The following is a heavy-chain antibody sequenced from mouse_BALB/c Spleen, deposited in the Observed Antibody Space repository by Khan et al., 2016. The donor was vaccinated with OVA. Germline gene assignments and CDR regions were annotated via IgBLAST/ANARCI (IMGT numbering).Heavy chain of an antibody. J-gene: IGHJ3*01. CDR2: ISDLAYSI. CDR3: ARGGGTAPFAY. V-gene: IGHV5-15*02. Sequence: EVELVESGGGLVQPGGSRKLSCAASGFTFSDYGMAWVRQAPGKGPEWVAFISDLAYSIYYADTVTGRFTISRENGKNTLYLEMSNLRSEDTAMYYCARGGGTAPFAYWGQGTLVTVSA. CDR1: GFTFSDYG. D-gene: IGHD1-2*01.